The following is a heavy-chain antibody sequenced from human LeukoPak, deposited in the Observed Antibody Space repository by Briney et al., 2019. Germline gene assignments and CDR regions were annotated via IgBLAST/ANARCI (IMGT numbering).Heavy chain of an antibody. D-gene: IGHD3-10*01. V-gene: IGHV4-34*01. CDR2: INHSGST. CDR3: ARGRKSIMVRGPPYYYYYMDV. CDR1: GGSFSGYY. J-gene: IGHJ6*03. Sequence: SETLPLTCAVYGGSFSGYYWSWIRQPPGKGLEWIGEINHSGSTNYNPSLKSRVTISVDTSKNQFSLKLSSVTAADTAVYYCARGRKSIMVRGPPYYYYYMDVWGKGTTVTVSS.